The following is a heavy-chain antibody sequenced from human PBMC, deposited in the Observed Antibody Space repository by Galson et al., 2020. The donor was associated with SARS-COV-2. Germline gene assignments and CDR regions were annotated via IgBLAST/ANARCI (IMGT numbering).Heavy chain of an antibody. CDR1: GFTFSSYA. D-gene: IGHD4-17*01. CDR3: AKATLMTTVTRGFDY. J-gene: IGHJ4*02. CDR2: ISGNGGVT. Sequence: GESLKISCAASGFTFSSYAMNWVRQAPGKGLEWVSTISGNGGVTYYTDSVKGRFTISRDNSKNTLYLQMNSLRAEDTAVYYCAKATLMTTVTRGFDYWGQGTLVTVSS. V-gene: IGHV3-23*01.